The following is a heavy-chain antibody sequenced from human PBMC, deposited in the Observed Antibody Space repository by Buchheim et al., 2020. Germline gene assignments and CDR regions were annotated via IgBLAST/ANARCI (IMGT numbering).Heavy chain of an antibody. CDR1: GFTFSSYS. V-gene: IGHV3-21*01. Sequence: EVQLVESGGGLVKPGGSLRLSCAASGFTFSSYSMNWVRQAPGKGLEWVSSISSSSSYIYYADSVKGRFTISRDNAKNSLSLQMNSLRAEDTAVYYCASMGIGDWRRFDPWGQGTL. J-gene: IGHJ5*02. CDR2: ISSSSSYI. CDR3: ASMGIGDWRRFDP. D-gene: IGHD2-21*02.